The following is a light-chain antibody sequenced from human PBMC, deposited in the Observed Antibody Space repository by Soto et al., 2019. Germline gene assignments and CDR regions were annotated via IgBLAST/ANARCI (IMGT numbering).Light chain of an antibody. Sequence: DIVMTQSPLSLSVTPGEPASISCRSSQSLLEINGYNYLDWYLQKPGQSPQLLIYLGSNRASGVPDRFSGSGSGTDFTLKISRVEAEDAGVYYCMQGRQSPLTFGGGTKVEIK. J-gene: IGKJ4*01. CDR3: MQGRQSPLT. CDR2: LGS. V-gene: IGKV2-28*01. CDR1: QSLLEINGYNY.